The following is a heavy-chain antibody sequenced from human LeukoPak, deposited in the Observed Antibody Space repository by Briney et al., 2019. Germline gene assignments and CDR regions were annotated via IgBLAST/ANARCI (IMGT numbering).Heavy chain of an antibody. Sequence: GGSLRLSCAASGFTFSDYYMSWIRQAPGKGLEWVSYISSSSSYTSYADSVKGRFTISRDNAKNSLYLQMNSLRAEDTAVYYCARDMARGYCSGGSCYSQDYYYGMDVWGQGTTVTVSS. CDR3: ARDMARGYCSGGSCYSQDYYYGMDV. D-gene: IGHD2-15*01. CDR1: GFTFSDYY. V-gene: IGHV3-11*06. CDR2: ISSSSSYT. J-gene: IGHJ6*02.